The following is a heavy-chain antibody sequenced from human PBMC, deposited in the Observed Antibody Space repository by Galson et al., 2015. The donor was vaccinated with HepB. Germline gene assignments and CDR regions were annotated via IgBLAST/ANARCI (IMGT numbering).Heavy chain of an antibody. Sequence: SLRLSCAASGFTFSSYAMSWVRQAPGKGLEWVSAISGSGGSTYYADSVKGRFTISRDNSKNTLYLQMNSLRAEDTAVYYCAKLSGSYQAFSGVLTFWGQGTLVTVSS. CDR1: GFTFSSYA. D-gene: IGHD1-26*01. J-gene: IGHJ4*02. CDR3: AKLSGSYQAFSGVLTF. CDR2: ISGSGGST. V-gene: IGHV3-23*01.